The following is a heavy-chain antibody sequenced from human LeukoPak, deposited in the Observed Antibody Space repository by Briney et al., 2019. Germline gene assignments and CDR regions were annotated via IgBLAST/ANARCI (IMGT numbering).Heavy chain of an antibody. Sequence: ASVKVSCKASGYTFTSYYMHWVRQAPGQGLEWMGIINPSGGSTSYAQKFQGRVTMTRDTSTSTVYMELSSLRSEDTAVYYCASGRYFDRTPGPSGQFQHWGQGTLVTVSS. J-gene: IGHJ1*01. CDR2: INPSGGST. D-gene: IGHD3-9*01. V-gene: IGHV1-46*01. CDR3: ASGRYFDRTPGPSGQFQH. CDR1: GYTFTSYY.